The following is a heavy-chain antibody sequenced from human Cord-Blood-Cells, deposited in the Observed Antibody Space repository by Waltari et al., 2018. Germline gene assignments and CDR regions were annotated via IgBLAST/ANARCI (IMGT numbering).Heavy chain of an antibody. D-gene: IGHD6-6*01. CDR3: ARASGMGQLGNNWFDP. V-gene: IGHV4-30-4*08. CDR2: IYYSGST. CDR1: GGSISSGDYY. J-gene: IGHJ5*02. Sequence: QLQLQESGPGLVKPSQTLSLTCTVSGGSISSGDYYLSWIRQPPGKGLEWIGYIYYSGSTYYNPSLKSRVTISVDTSKNQFSLKLSSVTAADTAVYYCARASGMGQLGNNWFDPWGQGTLVTVSS.